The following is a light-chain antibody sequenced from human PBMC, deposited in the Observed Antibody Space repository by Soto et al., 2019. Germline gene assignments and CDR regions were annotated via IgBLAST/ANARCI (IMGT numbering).Light chain of an antibody. CDR3: QQYTNTNNPWM. J-gene: IGKJ1*01. V-gene: IGKV1-5*01. CDR1: HIINGW. CDR2: DAS. Sequence: DIQMTQSPSTLSASVGDRVTISCRASHIINGWLAWYQQKPGKAPNLLIYDASTLQSGVASRFSGSGSGTEFTLIISGLQPDDSATYYCQQYTNTNNPWMFGQGTKVDIK.